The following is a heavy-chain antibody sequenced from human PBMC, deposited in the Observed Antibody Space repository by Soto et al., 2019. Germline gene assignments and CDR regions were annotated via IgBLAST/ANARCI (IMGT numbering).Heavy chain of an antibody. CDR1: GFTFSSYD. V-gene: IGHV3-13*01. D-gene: IGHD2-15*01. CDR3: ARGRGECSGGSCPDAFDI. J-gene: IGHJ3*02. CDR2: IGTAGDT. Sequence: EVQLVESGGGLVQPGGSLRLSCAASGFTFSSYDMHWVRQATGKGLEWVSAIGTAGDTYYPGSVKGRFTISRENAKNSLYLHMNSLRAGDTAVYYCARGRGECSGGSCPDAFDIWGQGTMVTVSS.